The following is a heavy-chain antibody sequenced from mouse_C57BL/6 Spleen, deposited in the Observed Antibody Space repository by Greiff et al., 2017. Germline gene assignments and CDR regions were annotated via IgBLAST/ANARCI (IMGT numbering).Heavy chain of an antibody. J-gene: IGHJ4*01. CDR1: GYTFTDYY. CDR3: AKGGYYDYDGYSMDY. D-gene: IGHD2-4*01. V-gene: IGHV1-75*01. Sequence: QVQLQQSGPELVKPGASVKISCKASGYTFTDYYINWVKQRPGQGLEWIGWIFPGSGSTYYNEKFKGKATLTVDKASSTAYMLLSSLTSEDSAVYFCAKGGYYDYDGYSMDYWGQGTSVTVSS. CDR2: IFPGSGST.